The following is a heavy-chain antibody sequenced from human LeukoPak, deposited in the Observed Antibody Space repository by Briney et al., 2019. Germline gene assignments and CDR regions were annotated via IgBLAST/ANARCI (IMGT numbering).Heavy chain of an antibody. D-gene: IGHD6-19*01. Sequence: PSETLSLTCGLSSYSISSGYFWGWIRQPPGKGLEWIGSIYHSGTTYYNPSLKSRVNISVDTSKNQFSLKLNSVTAADTAVYHCARVANRAVDADYSDYWGQGTLVTVSS. CDR3: ARVANRAVDADYSDY. CDR2: IYHSGTT. CDR1: SYSISSGYF. V-gene: IGHV4-38-2*01. J-gene: IGHJ4*02.